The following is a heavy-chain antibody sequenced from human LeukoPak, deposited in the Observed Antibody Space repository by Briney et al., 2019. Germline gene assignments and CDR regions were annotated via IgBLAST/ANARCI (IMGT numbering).Heavy chain of an antibody. Sequence: PGGSLRLSCAASGFTFSNYWMTWVRQAPGKGLEWVANIKQDGSEKYYVDSVKGRFTISRDNAKNSVYLQMNSLRAEDTAVYYCKGVGKWGQGTLVTVSS. CDR3: KGVGK. CDR1: GFTFSNYW. D-gene: IGHD7-27*01. CDR2: IKQDGSEK. J-gene: IGHJ4*02. V-gene: IGHV3-7*01.